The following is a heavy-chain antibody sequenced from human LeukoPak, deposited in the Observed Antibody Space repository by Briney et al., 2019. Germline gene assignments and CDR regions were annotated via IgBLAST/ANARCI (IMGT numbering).Heavy chain of an antibody. CDR3: ASSTMVRGVIIDIFDY. CDR2: INHSGST. V-gene: IGHV4-34*01. CDR1: GDSIGSYY. D-gene: IGHD3-10*01. Sequence: PSETLSLTCSVSGDSIGSYYWSWIRQPPGKGLEWIGEINHSGSTNYNPSLKSRVTISVDTSKNQFSLRLSSVTAADTAVYYCASSTMVRGVIIDIFDYWGQGTLVTVSS. J-gene: IGHJ4*02.